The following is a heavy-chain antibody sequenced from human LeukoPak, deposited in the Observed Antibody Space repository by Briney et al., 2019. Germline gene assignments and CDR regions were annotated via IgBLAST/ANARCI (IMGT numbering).Heavy chain of an antibody. CDR3: SPCGHAYDWFGP. V-gene: IGHV1-69*04. Sequence: ASVKVSCKAFGATLNIGHAFIWARQAPGQGLQWMGRIIPFLGEVNYAQNFQGRVSFTADRSTATMYMEMKSLRLDDTAIYYCSPCGHAYDWFGPWGQGTLVTVSS. CDR2: IIPFLGEV. CDR1: GATLNIGHA. D-gene: IGHD5-12*01. J-gene: IGHJ5*02.